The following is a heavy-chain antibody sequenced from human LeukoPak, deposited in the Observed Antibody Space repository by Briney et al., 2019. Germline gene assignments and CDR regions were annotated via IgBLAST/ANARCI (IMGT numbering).Heavy chain of an antibody. V-gene: IGHV4-39*07. D-gene: IGHD4-11*01. CDR2: IYYSGST. CDR1: GGSITSSDWW. J-gene: IGHJ4*01. Sequence: SETLSLTCTVSGGSITSSDWWWAWLRLRPGRGLEWIGSIYYSGSTYYNPPINSRATITVNTTKNQYFLKLSSAAAADAAWYFCARRGYSWYYF. CDR3: ARRGYSWYYF.